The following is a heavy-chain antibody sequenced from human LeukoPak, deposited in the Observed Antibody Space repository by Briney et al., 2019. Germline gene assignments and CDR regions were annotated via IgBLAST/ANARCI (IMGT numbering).Heavy chain of an antibody. V-gene: IGHV3-21*01. D-gene: IGHD3-16*01. J-gene: IGHJ5*02. CDR2: ISGSNSYI. CDR3: AKGDKMLTWRRTYNRFDP. CDR1: GFTFNSYS. Sequence: PGGSLRLSCAASGFTFNSYSMNWVRQAPGKGLEWVSSISGSNSYIYYADSMKGRFTISRDNAKNSLYLQMNSLRAEDTAVYFCAKGDKMLTWRRTYNRFDPWGQGTLVTVSS.